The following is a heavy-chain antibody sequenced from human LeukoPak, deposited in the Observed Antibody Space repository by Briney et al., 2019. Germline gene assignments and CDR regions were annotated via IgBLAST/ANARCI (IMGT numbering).Heavy chain of an antibody. CDR3: AKDWRRGYSYGFDY. Sequence: GGSLRLSCAASGFTFSSYVMSWVRQAPGKGLEWVSAISGSGGSTYYADSVKGRFTISRDNSKKTLYLQMNSLRAEDTAVYYCAKDWRRGYSYGFDYWGQGTLVTVSS. CDR1: GFTFSSYV. J-gene: IGHJ4*02. CDR2: ISGSGGST. D-gene: IGHD5-18*01. V-gene: IGHV3-23*01.